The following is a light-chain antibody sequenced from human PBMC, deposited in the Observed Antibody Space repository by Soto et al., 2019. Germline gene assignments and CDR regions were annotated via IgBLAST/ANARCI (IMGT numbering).Light chain of an antibody. V-gene: IGKV1-5*03. Sequence: DIQMTQSPSTLSASLGDRITITCRASQSIFGRLAWYQQKPGKAPNLLIYKASNLDSGVPSRFSGGESGAGFTLTISSLQPDDFATYYCQQYFTYPLTFGGGTKLEIK. CDR1: QSIFGR. J-gene: IGKJ4*01. CDR2: KAS. CDR3: QQYFTYPLT.